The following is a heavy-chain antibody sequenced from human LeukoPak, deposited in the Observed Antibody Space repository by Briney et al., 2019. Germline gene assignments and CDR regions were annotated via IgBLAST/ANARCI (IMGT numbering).Heavy chain of an antibody. CDR1: GFTFSSYW. V-gene: IGHV3-7*04. D-gene: IGHD6-13*01. J-gene: IGHJ4*02. CDR2: IKRDGSEK. CDR3: ARIGAGSSRDY. Sequence: PGGSLRLSCAVSGFTFSSYWMSWVRQAPGKGLEWVANIKRDGSEKTFVDSVKGRFTISRDNVKNTLYLQMNSLRAEDTAVYYCARIGAGSSRDYWGQGTLVTVSS.